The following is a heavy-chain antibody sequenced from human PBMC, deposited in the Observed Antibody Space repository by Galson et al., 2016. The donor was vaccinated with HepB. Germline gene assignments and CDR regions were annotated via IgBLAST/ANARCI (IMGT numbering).Heavy chain of an antibody. Sequence: TLSLTCTVSEGSMSDYFWSWIRQPAGKGLEWIGRIYSSGTSNYNPSLKSRVTMSLDTSKNHISLRLTSVTAADTAIYYCAREGRSLWYPLFDLWGRGTLIPVSP. V-gene: IGHV4-4*07. CDR3: AREGRSLWYPLFDL. D-gene: IGHD6-13*01. CDR2: IYSSGTS. CDR1: EGSMSDYF. J-gene: IGHJ4*02.